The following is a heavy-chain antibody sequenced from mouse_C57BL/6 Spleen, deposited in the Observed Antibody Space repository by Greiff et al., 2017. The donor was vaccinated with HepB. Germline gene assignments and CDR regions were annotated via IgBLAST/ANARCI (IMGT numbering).Heavy chain of an antibody. D-gene: IGHD1-1*01. CDR3: AASTTGGAMDY. CDR1: GYTFTSYW. J-gene: IGHJ4*01. CDR2: IHPSDSDT. V-gene: IGHV1-74*01. Sequence: QVHVKQPGAELVKPGASVKVSCKASGYTFTSYWMHWVKQRPGQGLEWIGRIHPSDSDTNYNQKFKGKATLTVDKSSSTAYMQLSSLTSEDSAVYYGAASTTGGAMDYWGQGTSVTVSS.